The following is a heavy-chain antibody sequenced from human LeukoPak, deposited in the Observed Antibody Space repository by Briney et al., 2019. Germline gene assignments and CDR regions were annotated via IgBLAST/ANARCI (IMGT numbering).Heavy chain of an antibody. D-gene: IGHD4-17*01. J-gene: IGHJ3*02. CDR1: GFTFSTYW. V-gene: IGHV3-7*01. Sequence: GGSLRLSRAASGFTFSTYWMSWVRQAPGKGLEWVANIKQDGNDKYYVDSLKGRFTISRDNAKNSLYLQMNSLRAEDTAVYYCARAPDYGDYQDAFDIWGQGTMVTVSS. CDR2: IKQDGNDK. CDR3: ARAPDYGDYQDAFDI.